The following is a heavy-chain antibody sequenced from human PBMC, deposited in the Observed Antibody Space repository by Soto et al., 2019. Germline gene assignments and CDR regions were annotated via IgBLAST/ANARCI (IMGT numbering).Heavy chain of an antibody. J-gene: IGHJ4*02. V-gene: IGHV3-23*01. Sequence: GSLRLSCVASGFTFSSYAMSWVRQAPGKGLEWVSVISGSGDITYYADSVKGRFTISRDNSKNTLYFQMNSLRAEDTAVYYCAKDLGMTAAGAIAFDYWGQGTLVTVSS. CDR3: AKDLGMTAAGAIAFDY. D-gene: IGHD6-13*01. CDR1: GFTFSSYA. CDR2: ISGSGDIT.